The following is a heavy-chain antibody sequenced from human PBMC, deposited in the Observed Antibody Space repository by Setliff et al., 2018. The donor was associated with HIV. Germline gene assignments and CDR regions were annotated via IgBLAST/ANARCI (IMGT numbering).Heavy chain of an antibody. D-gene: IGHD6-13*01. J-gene: IGHJ4*02. CDR3: ARGVKGIATTGKYYFDY. V-gene: IGHV1-2*06. Sequence: VASVKVSCKTSGYAFTDYSIHWVRQAPGQGLEWVGRINPDSRGTNYAQTFQGRVTMTRDTSVSTAYMELSRLTSDDTAVFYCARGVKGIATTGKYYFDYWGQGTLVTVSS. CDR1: GYAFTDYS. CDR2: INPDSRGT.